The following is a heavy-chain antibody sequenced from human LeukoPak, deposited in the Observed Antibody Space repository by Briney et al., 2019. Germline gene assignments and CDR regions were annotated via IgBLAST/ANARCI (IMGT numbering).Heavy chain of an antibody. V-gene: IGHV3-23*01. D-gene: IGHD7-27*01. Sequence: GGSPRLSCAASGFTFSSYTMSWVRQAPGKGLEWVSTITTSDGNTYYADSVKGRFTVSRDNSKNTLFLQMNSLRAEDTAVYYCAKDGGLWVSAHWGDSWGRGTLVTVSS. J-gene: IGHJ4*02. CDR3: AKDGGLWVSAHWGDS. CDR1: GFTFSSYT. CDR2: ITTSDGNT.